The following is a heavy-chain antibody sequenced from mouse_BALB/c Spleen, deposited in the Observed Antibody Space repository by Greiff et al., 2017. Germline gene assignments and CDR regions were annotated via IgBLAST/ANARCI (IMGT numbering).Heavy chain of an antibody. CDR1: GYTFTSYY. Sequence: QVQLQQPGAELVKPGASVKLSCKASGYTFTSYYMYWVKQRPGQGLEWIGGINPSNGGTNFNEKFKSKATLTVDKSSSTAYMQLSSLTSEDSAVYYCTREGQITTGYFDYWGQGTTLTVSS. CDR3: TREGQITTGYFDY. D-gene: IGHD1-1*01. J-gene: IGHJ2*01. CDR2: INPSNGGT. V-gene: IGHV1S81*02.